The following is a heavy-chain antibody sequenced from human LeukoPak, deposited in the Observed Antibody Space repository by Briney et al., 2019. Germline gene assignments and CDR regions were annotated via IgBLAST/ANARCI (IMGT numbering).Heavy chain of an antibody. CDR2: ISGSGGST. J-gene: IGHJ4*02. Sequence: PGGSLRLSCVASGFTFSSYGMSWVRQAPGKGLEWVSAISGSGGSTYYADSVKGRFTISRDNSKNTLYLQMNSLRAEDTAVYYCAKSARRQSSGYYGYWGQGTLVTVSS. CDR3: AKSARRQSSGYYGY. CDR1: GFTFSSYG. D-gene: IGHD3-22*01. V-gene: IGHV3-23*01.